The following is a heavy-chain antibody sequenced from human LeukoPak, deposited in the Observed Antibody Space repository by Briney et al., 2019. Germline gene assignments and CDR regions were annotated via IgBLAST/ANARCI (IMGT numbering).Heavy chain of an antibody. J-gene: IGHJ4*02. CDR3: AGDRRTSFDY. CDR1: GFTFSSYT. V-gene: IGHV3-21*01. D-gene: IGHD3/OR15-3a*01. CDR2: ISSSSSYI. Sequence: PGGSLRLSCAASGFTFSSYTMNWVRQAPGKGLEWVSSISSSSSYIYYADSLKGRFTISRDNAKNSLYLQMNSLRAEDTAVYYCAGDRRTSFDYWGQGTLVTVSS.